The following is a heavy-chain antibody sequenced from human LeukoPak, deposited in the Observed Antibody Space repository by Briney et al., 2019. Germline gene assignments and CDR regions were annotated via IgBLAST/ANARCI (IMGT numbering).Heavy chain of an antibody. J-gene: IGHJ4*02. CDR1: GGSFSGYY. CDR3: ARGNSYYDSSGAFDY. V-gene: IGHV4-34*01. Sequence: SETLSLTCAVYGGSFSGYYWSWIRQPPGKGLEWIGEINYSGSTNYNPSLKSRVTISVDTSKNQFSLKLNSVTAADTAVYYCARGNSYYDSSGAFDYWGQGTLVTVSS. CDR2: INYSGST. D-gene: IGHD3-22*01.